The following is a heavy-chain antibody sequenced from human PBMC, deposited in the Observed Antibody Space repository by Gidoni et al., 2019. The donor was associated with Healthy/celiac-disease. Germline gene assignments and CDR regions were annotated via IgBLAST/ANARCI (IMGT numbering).Heavy chain of an antibody. CDR3: ASFYDILTGYDY. CDR2: IYYSGST. J-gene: IGHJ4*02. V-gene: IGHV4-39*01. D-gene: IGHD3-9*01. CDR1: GCSISSSSYY. Sequence: QLQLQESGPGLVKPSETLSLTCTVSGCSISSSSYYWGWIRQPPGKGLEWIGSIYYSGSTYYNPSLKSRVTISVDTSKNQFSLKLSSVTAADTAVYYCASFYDILTGYDYWGQGTLVTVSS.